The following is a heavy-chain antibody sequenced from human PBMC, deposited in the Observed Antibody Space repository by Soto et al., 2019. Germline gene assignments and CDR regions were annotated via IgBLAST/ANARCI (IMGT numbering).Heavy chain of an antibody. V-gene: IGHV4-61*01. CDR3: ARVTTVTTSFDY. CDR1: CGSVSSGSFY. D-gene: IGHD4-4*01. Sequence: SETLSLTCTVSCGSVSSGSFYWGWVPQPPGKGLEWIGYIYYSGSTNYNPSLKSRVTISVDTSKNQFSLKLSSVTAADTAVYYCARVTTVTTSFDYWGQGTLVTVSS. CDR2: IYYSGST. J-gene: IGHJ4*02.